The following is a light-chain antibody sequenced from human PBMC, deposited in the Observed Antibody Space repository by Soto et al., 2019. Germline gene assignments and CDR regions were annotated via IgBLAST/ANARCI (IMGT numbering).Light chain of an antibody. CDR1: SSDVGGYNY. CDR3: SSYTSSSTLYV. CDR2: DVS. J-gene: IGLJ1*01. V-gene: IGLV2-14*01. Sequence: QSALTQPASVSGSPGQSSTISCTGTSSDVGGYNYVSWYQQHRGKAPKLMIYDVSNRPSGVSNRFSGSKSGNTASLTISGLQAEDEADYYCSSYTSSSTLYVFGTGTMVTVL.